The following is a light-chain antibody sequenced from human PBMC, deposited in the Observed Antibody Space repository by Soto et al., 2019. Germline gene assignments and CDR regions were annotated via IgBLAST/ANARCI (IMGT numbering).Light chain of an antibody. CDR2: DAS. V-gene: IGKV3-11*01. J-gene: IGKJ4*01. Sequence: EIVLTQSSATLSLSPGERATLSCRASQSVSSSYLAWYQQKPGQAPRLLIYDASNRATGIPARFSGSGSGTDFTLTISSLEPEDFAVYYCQQRSNWPLTFGGGTKVDIK. CDR3: QQRSNWPLT. CDR1: QSVSSSY.